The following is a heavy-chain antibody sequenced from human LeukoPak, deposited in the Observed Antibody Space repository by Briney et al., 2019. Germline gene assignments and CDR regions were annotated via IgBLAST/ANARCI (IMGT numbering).Heavy chain of an antibody. D-gene: IGHD3-10*02. J-gene: IGHJ6*04. CDR2: ISSSGSTI. Sequence: GGSLRLSCAASGFTFSDYWLHWVRQAPGKGLEWVSYISSSGSTIYYADSVKGRFTISRDNAKNSLYLQMNSLRAEDTAVYYCAELGITMIGGVWGKGTRSPSPQ. V-gene: IGHV3-11*04. CDR3: AELGITMIGGV. CDR1: GFTFSDYW.